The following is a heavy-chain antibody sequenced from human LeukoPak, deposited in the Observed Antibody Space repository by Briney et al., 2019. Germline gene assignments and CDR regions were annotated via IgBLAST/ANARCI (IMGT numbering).Heavy chain of an antibody. V-gene: IGHV3-7*01. CDR1: GFTFSSYW. CDR3: ARDRAYYYMDV. CDR2: IKQDGSEK. J-gene: IGHJ6*03. D-gene: IGHD3-10*01. Sequence: PGGSLRLSCAASGFTFSSYWMSWVRQAPGKELEWVANIKQDGSEKYYVDSVKGRFTISRDNAKNTLYLQVNSLRAEDTAVYYCARDRAYYYMDVWGKGTTVTVSS.